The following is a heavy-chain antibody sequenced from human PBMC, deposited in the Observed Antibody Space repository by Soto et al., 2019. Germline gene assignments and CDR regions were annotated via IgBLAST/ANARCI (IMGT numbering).Heavy chain of an antibody. CDR1: GFTFSSYE. Sequence: GGSLRLSCAASGFTFSSYEMNWVRQAPGKGLEWVSYISSSGSTIYYADSVKGRFTISRDNAKSSLYLQMNSLRAEDTAVYYCARAFYYYYGMDVWGQGTTVTVSS. CDR2: ISSSGSTI. V-gene: IGHV3-48*03. CDR3: ARAFYYYYGMDV. J-gene: IGHJ6*02.